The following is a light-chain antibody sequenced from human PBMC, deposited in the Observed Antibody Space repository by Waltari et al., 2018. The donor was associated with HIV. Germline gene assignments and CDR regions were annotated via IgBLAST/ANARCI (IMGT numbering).Light chain of an antibody. CDR1: SSDVGGYNF. Sequence: QSALTQPPSASGSPGQSVTISCTGTSSDVGGYNFVPWYKQHPGKAPKLMIFEVTKRPSGVPARFSGSKTGNTASLTVSGLQADDEADYYCSSYAGGNNLVFGGGTKLTVL. J-gene: IGLJ2*01. CDR2: EVT. CDR3: SSYAGGNNLV. V-gene: IGLV2-8*01.